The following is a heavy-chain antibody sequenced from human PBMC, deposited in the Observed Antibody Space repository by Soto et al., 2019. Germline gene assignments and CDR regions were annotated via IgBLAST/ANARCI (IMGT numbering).Heavy chain of an antibody. J-gene: IGHJ4*02. D-gene: IGHD3-10*01. Sequence: QVQLVQSGAEVKKPGASVKVSCKASGYTFTSYGISWVRQAPGQGLEWMGWISAYNGNTNYAQKLQGRATMTTDTSTSTAYMELRSLRSDYTAVYYCARGTSTMVRGVIRGPFAYWGQGTLVTVSS. CDR3: ARGTSTMVRGVIRGPFAY. CDR2: ISAYNGNT. CDR1: GYTFTSYG. V-gene: IGHV1-18*01.